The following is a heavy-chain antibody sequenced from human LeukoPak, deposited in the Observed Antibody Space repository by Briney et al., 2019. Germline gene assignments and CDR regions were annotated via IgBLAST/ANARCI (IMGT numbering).Heavy chain of an antibody. CDR3: ARDPAWGSYRSYWFDP. Sequence: ASVKVSCKASGYTFTSYYMHWVRQAPGQGLEWMGIINPSGGSTSYAQKFQGRVTMTRDTSTSTVYMELSSLRSEDTAVYYCARDPAWGSYRSYWFDPWGQGTLVTVSS. CDR2: INPSGGST. CDR1: GYTFTSYY. J-gene: IGHJ5*02. D-gene: IGHD3-16*02. V-gene: IGHV1-46*01.